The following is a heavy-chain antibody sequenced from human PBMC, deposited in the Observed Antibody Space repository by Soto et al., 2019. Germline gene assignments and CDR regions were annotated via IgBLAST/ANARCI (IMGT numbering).Heavy chain of an antibody. J-gene: IGHJ4*02. CDR3: AKNGLDNSPSAIDS. Sequence: GGSPRLSCAASGFTFRNNVLSWVRQAPGKGLDWVSGITGSGRDTYYADSVKGRFTISRDNSKNMVFLQMNSLRAEDTALYYCAKNGLDNSPSAIDSWGPGTLVTVSS. V-gene: IGHV3-23*01. D-gene: IGHD2-8*01. CDR1: GFTFRNNV. CDR2: ITGSGRDT.